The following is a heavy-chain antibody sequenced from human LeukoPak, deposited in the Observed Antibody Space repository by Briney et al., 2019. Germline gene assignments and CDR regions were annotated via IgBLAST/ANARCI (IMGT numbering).Heavy chain of an antibody. V-gene: IGHV4-4*02. D-gene: IGHD3-22*01. J-gene: IGHJ4*02. CDR2: IYHSGST. CDR3: ARDPAHYYDSSGGVDY. Sequence: SETLSLTCAVSGASISGSDWWSWVRQPPGKGLEWIGEIYHSGSTNYNSSLKSRVTISVDKSKSHFSLKVSSVTAADTAVYYCARDPAHYYDSSGGVDYWGQGTLVTVSS. CDR1: GASISGSDW.